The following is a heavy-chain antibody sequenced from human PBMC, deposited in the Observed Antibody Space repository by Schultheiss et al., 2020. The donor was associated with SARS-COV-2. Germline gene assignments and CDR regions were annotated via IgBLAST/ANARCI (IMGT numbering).Heavy chain of an antibody. Sequence: SETLSLTCTVSGGSISSYYWSWIRQPPGKGLEWIGYIYYSGSTNYNPSLKSRVTISVDTSKNQFSLKLSSVTAADTAVYYCARRSLGYCSGGSCYSFYYYYMDVWGKGTTVTVAS. CDR1: GGSISSYY. CDR3: ARRSLGYCSGGSCYSFYYYYMDV. V-gene: IGHV4-59*01. CDR2: IYYSGST. J-gene: IGHJ6*03. D-gene: IGHD2-15*01.